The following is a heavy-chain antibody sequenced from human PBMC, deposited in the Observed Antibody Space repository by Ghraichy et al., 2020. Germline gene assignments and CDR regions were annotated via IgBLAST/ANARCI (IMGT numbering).Heavy chain of an antibody. V-gene: IGHV4-4*07. D-gene: IGHD3-10*01. CDR1: GGSISSYY. Sequence: SQTLSLTCTVSGGSISSYYWSWIRQPPGKGLEWIGRIYTSGSTNYNPSLKSRVTISVDTSKNQFSLKLSSVTAADTAVYYCARDHPYGSGSYKGVNFDYWSQGTLVTVSS. CDR3: ARDHPYGSGSYKGVNFDY. CDR2: IYTSGST. J-gene: IGHJ4*02.